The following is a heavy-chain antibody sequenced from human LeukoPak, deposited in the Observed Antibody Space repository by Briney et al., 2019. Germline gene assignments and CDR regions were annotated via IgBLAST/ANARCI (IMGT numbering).Heavy chain of an antibody. Sequence: SETLSLTCTVSGGSISSSSYYWGWIRQPPGKGLEWIGSIYYSGSTYYNPSLKSRVTISVDTSKNQFTLKLSSVTAADTAVYYRLSMVRRYYFYMDVWGKGTTVTVSS. D-gene: IGHD3-10*01. CDR3: LSMVRRYYFYMDV. CDR1: GGSISSSSYY. CDR2: IYYSGST. J-gene: IGHJ6*03. V-gene: IGHV4-39*06.